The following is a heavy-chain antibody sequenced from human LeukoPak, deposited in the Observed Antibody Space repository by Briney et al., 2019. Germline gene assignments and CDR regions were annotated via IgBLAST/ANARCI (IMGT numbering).Heavy chain of an antibody. CDR2: IIPILGIA. D-gene: IGHD5-24*01. V-gene: IGHV1-69*04. CDR1: GGTFSSYA. Sequence: ASVKVSCKASGGTFSSYAISWVRQAPGQGLEWMGRIIPILGIANYAQKFQGRVTITADKSTSTAYMELSSLRSEDTAVYYCARDPGVEMGTIWAWGQGTLVTVSS. J-gene: IGHJ5*02. CDR3: ARDPGVEMGTIWA.